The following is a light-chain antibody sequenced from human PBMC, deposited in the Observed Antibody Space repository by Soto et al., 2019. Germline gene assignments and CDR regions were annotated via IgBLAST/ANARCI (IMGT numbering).Light chain of an antibody. CDR2: DAS. CDR1: QDISKY. J-gene: IGKJ4*01. CDR3: QQYDNLLALT. V-gene: IGKV1-33*01. Sequence: DIQMTQSPSSLFASVGDRVTIACQASQDISKYLNWYQFRPGQAPKLLIYDASNLETGVPSRFRGSGSGTHFTLTIISLQPEDVATYYCQQYDNLLALTFGGGTKVQIK.